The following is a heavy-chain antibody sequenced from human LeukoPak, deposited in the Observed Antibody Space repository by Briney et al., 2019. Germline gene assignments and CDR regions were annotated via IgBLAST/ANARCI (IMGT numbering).Heavy chain of an antibody. CDR2: INYNGGNK. Sequence: RPGGSLTLSCAASGFTFDDYGMSWLRQAPGKGLEWFSHINYNGGNKGYADSVKGRFTISRDNAKNSLYLQMNSLRAEDTALYYCARGRLSQQLVLLYGFDMRGHGKMVTVSS. D-gene: IGHD6-13*01. CDR3: ARGRLSQQLVLLYGFDM. J-gene: IGHJ3*02. V-gene: IGHV3-20*04. CDR1: GFTFDDYG.